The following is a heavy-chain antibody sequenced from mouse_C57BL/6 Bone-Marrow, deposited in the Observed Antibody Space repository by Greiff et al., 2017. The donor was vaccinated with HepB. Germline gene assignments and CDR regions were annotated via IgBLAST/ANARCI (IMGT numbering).Heavy chain of an antibody. D-gene: IGHD2-3*01. Sequence: EVQLQESGPELVKPGASVKIPCKASGYTFTDYNMDWVKQSHGKSLEWIGDINPNNGGTIYNQKFKGKATLTVDKSSSTACMELRSLTSEDTAVYYCARHPYDGYYVGNFDYWGQGTTLTVSS. V-gene: IGHV1-18*01. CDR1: GYTFTDYN. CDR2: INPNNGGT. CDR3: ARHPYDGYYVGNFDY. J-gene: IGHJ2*01.